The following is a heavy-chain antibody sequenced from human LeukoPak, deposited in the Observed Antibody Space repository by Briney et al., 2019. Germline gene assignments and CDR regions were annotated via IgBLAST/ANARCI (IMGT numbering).Heavy chain of an antibody. V-gene: IGHV4-31*03. J-gene: IGHJ4*02. D-gene: IGHD3-16*01. CDR1: GASISSGGYY. Sequence: SETLSLTCTVSGASISSGGYYWSWIRQHPGKGLEWIGYIYYSGSTYYNPSLKSRVTISVDTSKNQFSLKMNSVTAADTAVYYCASRVTGLGRVDYWGQGTLVTVPS. CDR3: ASRVTGLGRVDY. CDR2: IYYSGST.